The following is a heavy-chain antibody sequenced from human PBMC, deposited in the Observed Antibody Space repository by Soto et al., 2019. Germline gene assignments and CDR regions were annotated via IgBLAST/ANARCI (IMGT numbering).Heavy chain of an antibody. CDR3: AISPYYVEKWDFQH. CDR1: GASISRGDYF. D-gene: IGHD3-10*02. J-gene: IGHJ1*01. Sequence: QVQLQESGPGLVRPSETLSLTCTVSGASISRGDYFWSWIRQPPGKGLEGIGYIYYRGTTYFNPSLKSRGTMSVDTTKNQFSLKLTSVTAADTAVYYCAISPYYVEKWDFQHWGQGTLVTVSS. V-gene: IGHV4-30-4*01. CDR2: IYYRGTT.